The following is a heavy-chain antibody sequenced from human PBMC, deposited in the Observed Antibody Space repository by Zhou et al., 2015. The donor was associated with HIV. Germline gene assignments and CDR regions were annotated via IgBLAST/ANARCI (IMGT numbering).Heavy chain of an antibody. CDR1: GYTFTSYG. Sequence: QVQLVQSGAEVKKPGASVKVSCKASGYTFTSYGISWVRQAPGQGLEWMGWISAYNGNTNYAQKLQGRVTMTTDTSTSTAYMELRSLRSDDTAVYYCARVTGKYYYYYYGMDVWGQGTTVTVSS. D-gene: IGHD1-14*01. V-gene: IGHV1-18*01. J-gene: IGHJ6*02. CDR3: ARVTGKYYYYYYGMDV. CDR2: ISAYNGNT.